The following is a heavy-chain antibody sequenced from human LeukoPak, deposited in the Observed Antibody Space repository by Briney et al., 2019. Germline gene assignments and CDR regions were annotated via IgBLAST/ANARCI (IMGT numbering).Heavy chain of an antibody. J-gene: IGHJ4*02. CDR2: IYTSGST. D-gene: IGHD1-1*01. Sequence: PSQTLSLTCTVSGGSISSGSYYWSWIRQPAGKGLEWIGRIYTSGSTNYNPSLKSRVTISVDTSKNQFSLKLSSVTAADTAVYYCARGVQLERLPATQFDYWGPGTLVTVSS. CDR3: ARGVQLERLPATQFDY. CDR1: GGSISSGSYY. V-gene: IGHV4-61*02.